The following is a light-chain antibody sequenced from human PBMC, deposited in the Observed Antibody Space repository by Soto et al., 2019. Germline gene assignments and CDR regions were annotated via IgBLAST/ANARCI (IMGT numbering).Light chain of an antibody. Sequence: QSALTQPASVSGSPGQSITISCTGTSSDVVGYNSVSWFQQHPGKAPKLKIYEVSNRPSGVSNRFSGSKSGNTASLTISELQAEDEADYYCTSFTTISTWVFGGGTKLTVL. CDR1: SSDVVGYNS. CDR2: EVS. J-gene: IGLJ3*02. CDR3: TSFTTISTWV. V-gene: IGLV2-14*01.